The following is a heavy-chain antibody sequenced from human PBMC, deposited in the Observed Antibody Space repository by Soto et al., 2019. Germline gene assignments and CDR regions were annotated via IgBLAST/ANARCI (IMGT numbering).Heavy chain of an antibody. V-gene: IGHV4-30-4*01. CDR1: GGSINSGDYY. CDR2: VYYSGRT. CDR3: AGEVASSSIFGVVTNTFDP. J-gene: IGHJ5*02. Sequence: QVQLQESGPGLVKPSQTLSLTCTVSGGSINSGDYYWSWIRQTPGKGLEWIGYVYYSGRTYYNPSLKSRLSMTIDTSKKQFSLKLDSVTAADTAVYHCAGEVASSSIFGVVTNTFDPWGLGTLVTVSS. D-gene: IGHD3-3*01.